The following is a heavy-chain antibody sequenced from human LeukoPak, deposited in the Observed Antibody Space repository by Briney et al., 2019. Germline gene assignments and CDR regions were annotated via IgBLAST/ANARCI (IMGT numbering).Heavy chain of an antibody. Sequence: GGSLRLSCAASGITFSSYAMGWVRQAPGKGLEWVSAISGSGGSTYYADSVKGRFTISRDNSKNTLYLQMNSLRAEDTAVYYCAKDARTDYCSGGSCYRIDGFDPWGQGTLVTVSS. CDR1: GITFSSYA. D-gene: IGHD2-15*01. V-gene: IGHV3-23*01. CDR2: ISGSGGST. J-gene: IGHJ5*02. CDR3: AKDARTDYCSGGSCYRIDGFDP.